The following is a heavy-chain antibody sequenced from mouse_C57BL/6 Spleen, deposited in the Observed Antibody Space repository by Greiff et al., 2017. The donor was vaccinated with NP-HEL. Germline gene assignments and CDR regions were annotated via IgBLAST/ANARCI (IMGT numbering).Heavy chain of an antibody. V-gene: IGHV5-4*01. Sequence: EVKVVESGGGLVKPGGSLKLSCAASGFTFSSYAMSWVRQTPEKRLEWVATISDGGSYTYYPDNVKGRFTISRDNAKNNLYLQMSHLKSEDTAMYYCARDRDDPYYFDYWGQGTTLTVSS. CDR3: ARDRDDPYYFDY. D-gene: IGHD3-1*01. J-gene: IGHJ2*01. CDR1: GFTFSSYA. CDR2: ISDGGSYT.